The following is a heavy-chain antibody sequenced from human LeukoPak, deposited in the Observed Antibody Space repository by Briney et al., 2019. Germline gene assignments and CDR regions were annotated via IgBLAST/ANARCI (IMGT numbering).Heavy chain of an antibody. CDR3: AKLQGYGDYFTDY. V-gene: IGHV4-4*02. D-gene: IGHD4-17*01. CDR1: GGTISSSNW. Sequence: TTSGTLSLTCAVSGGTISSSNWWSWVRQPPGKGLEWIGEIYHSGSTNYNPSLKSRVTISVDKSKNQFSLKLSSVTAADTAVYYRAKLQGYGDYFTDYWGQGTLVTVSS. J-gene: IGHJ4*02. CDR2: IYHSGST.